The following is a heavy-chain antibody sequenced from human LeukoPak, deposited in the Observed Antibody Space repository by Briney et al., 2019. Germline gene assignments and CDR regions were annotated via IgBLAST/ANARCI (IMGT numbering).Heavy chain of an antibody. CDR1: GFAFSSYS. Sequence: GGSLRLSCAASGFAFSSYSMNWVRQAPGKGLEWVSSISSSSYIYYADSVKGRFTISRDNAKNSLYLQMNSLRAEDTAVYYCAREGPALMVRDEFDIWSQGTMVTVSS. CDR2: ISSSSYI. J-gene: IGHJ3*02. D-gene: IGHD3-10*01. V-gene: IGHV3-21*01. CDR3: AREGPALMVRDEFDI.